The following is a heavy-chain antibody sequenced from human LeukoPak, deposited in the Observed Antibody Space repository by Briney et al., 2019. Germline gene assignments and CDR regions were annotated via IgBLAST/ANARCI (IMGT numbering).Heavy chain of an antibody. V-gene: IGHV4-39*01. J-gene: IGHJ4*02. Sequence: KASETLSLTCTVSGGSISSSSYYWGWIRQPPGKGLEWIGSIYYSGSTYYNPSLKSRVTISVDTSKNQFSLKLSSVTAADTAVYYCARQAPYSSSHYFDYWGQGTLVTVSS. CDR3: ARQAPYSSSHYFDY. CDR2: IYYSGST. D-gene: IGHD6-6*01. CDR1: GGSISSSSYY.